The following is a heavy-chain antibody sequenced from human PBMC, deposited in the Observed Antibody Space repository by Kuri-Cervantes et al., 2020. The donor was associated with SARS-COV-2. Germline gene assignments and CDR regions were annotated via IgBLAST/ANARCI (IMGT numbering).Heavy chain of an antibody. D-gene: IGHD3-3*01. CDR1: GYTFTGYY. J-gene: IGHJ6*03. CDR2: INPNSGGT. Sequence: ASVKVSCKASGYTFTGYYMHWVRQAPGQGLEWMGWINPNSGGTGYAQKFQGRVTMTRNTSISTAYMELSSLRSEDTAVYYCARTLPRKRFLEWLPPGHYYYYMDVWGKGTTVTVSS. V-gene: IGHV1-2*02. CDR3: ARTLPRKRFLEWLPPGHYYYYMDV.